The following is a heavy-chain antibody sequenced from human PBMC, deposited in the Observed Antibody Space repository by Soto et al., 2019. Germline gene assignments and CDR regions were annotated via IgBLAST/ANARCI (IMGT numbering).Heavy chain of an antibody. D-gene: IGHD6-19*01. CDR3: AREPPAPIAVAGTIQYYYGMDV. CDR2: INAGNGNT. J-gene: IGHJ6*02. V-gene: IGHV1-3*01. Sequence: ASVKVSCKASGYTFTSYAMHWVRQAPGQRLEWMGWINAGNGNTKYSQKFQGRVTITRDTSASTAYMELSSLRSEDTAVYYCAREPPAPIAVAGTIQYYYGMDVWGQGTTVTVSS. CDR1: GYTFTSYA.